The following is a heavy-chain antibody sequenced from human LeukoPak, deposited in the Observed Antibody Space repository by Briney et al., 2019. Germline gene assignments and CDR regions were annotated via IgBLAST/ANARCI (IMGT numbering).Heavy chain of an antibody. J-gene: IGHJ6*02. CDR3: ARAIGGNAYYYYGMDV. CDR1: GFTFSSYG. D-gene: IGHD4-23*01. CDR2: IWYDGSNK. V-gene: IGHV3-33*01. Sequence: GGSLRLSCAASGFTFSSYGMHWVRQAPGKGLEWVAVIWYDGSNKYYADSVKGRFTISRDNSKNTLYLQMNSLRAEDTAVYYCARAIGGNAYYYYGMDVWGQGTTVTVSS.